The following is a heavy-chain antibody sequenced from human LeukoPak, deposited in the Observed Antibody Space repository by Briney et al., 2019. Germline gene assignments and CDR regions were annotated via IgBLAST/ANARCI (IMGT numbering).Heavy chain of an antibody. J-gene: IGHJ4*02. CDR2: IRSKANNYAT. CDR1: GFPFSGSA. CDR3: SRHVESLSGYFDD. D-gene: IGHD3-16*02. Sequence: GGSLRLSCAASGFPFSGSAMHWVRQASGKGLEWVGRIRSKANNYATAYAASVKGRFTISRDDSKNTAYLQMNSLKTGDTAVYYCSRHVESLSGYFDDGGQGTLVTVSS. V-gene: IGHV3-73*01.